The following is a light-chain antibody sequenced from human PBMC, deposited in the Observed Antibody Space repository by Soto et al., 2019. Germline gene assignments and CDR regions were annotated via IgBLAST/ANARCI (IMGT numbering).Light chain of an antibody. CDR2: DAS. J-gene: IGKJ1*01. V-gene: IGKV1-5*01. Sequence: TQSPSTLSASVGDTVTVACRARQSVSGWLAWYQQKPGEAPKLLIYDASALPRVVPSRFSGSGSGTKFTLTIASLQPDDFATYYCQQYETFSGTFGPGTKVDIK. CDR3: QQYETFSGT. CDR1: QSVSGW.